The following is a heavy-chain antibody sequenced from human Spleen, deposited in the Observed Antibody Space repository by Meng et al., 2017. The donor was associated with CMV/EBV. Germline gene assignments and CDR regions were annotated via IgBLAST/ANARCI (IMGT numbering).Heavy chain of an antibody. Sequence: LSLTCAASGFTFSIYEMNWIRQAPGKGLEWVSYISSSGYTIYYADSVRGRFTIARDNAKNSLYLQMSSLRAEDTAVYYCARGDVSSSSLYGMDVWGQGTTVTVSS. CDR3: ARGDVSSSSLYGMDV. V-gene: IGHV3-48*03. CDR2: ISSSGYTI. CDR1: GFTFSIYE. D-gene: IGHD6-6*01. J-gene: IGHJ6*02.